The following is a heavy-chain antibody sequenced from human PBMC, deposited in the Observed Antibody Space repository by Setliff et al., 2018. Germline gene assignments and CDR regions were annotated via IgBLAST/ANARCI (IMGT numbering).Heavy chain of an antibody. CDR2: IGHTGSI. V-gene: IGHV4-38-2*02. D-gene: IGHD2-21*02. CDR1: GYSISSGYI. J-gene: IGHJ4*02. Sequence: PSETLSLTCTVSGYSISSGYIWGWIRQPPGKGLEWVGNIGHTGSINYNPSLKSRLTISRDTSKNQVSLKLNSVTATDTTVYYCARDLGHGGDSDYWGQGILVTVSS. CDR3: ARDLGHGGDSDY.